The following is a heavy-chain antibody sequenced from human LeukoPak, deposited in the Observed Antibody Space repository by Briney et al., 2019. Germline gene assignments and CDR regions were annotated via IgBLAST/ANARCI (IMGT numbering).Heavy chain of an antibody. D-gene: IGHD3-22*01. CDR1: GGSISSYY. Sequence: PSETLSLTCTVSGGSISSYYWSWIRQPPGKGLEWIGYIFYSGSTNYNPSLKSRVTISVATSKNQFSLKLSSVTAADTAVYYCARPAYDTSGNYYGGAFDIWGQGTLVTVSS. CDR3: ARPAYDTSGNYYGGAFDI. V-gene: IGHV4-59*08. CDR2: IFYSGST. J-gene: IGHJ3*02.